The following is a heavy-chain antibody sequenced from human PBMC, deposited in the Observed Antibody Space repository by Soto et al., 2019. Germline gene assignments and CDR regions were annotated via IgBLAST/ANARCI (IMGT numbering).Heavy chain of an antibody. CDR2: MNPNSGNT. Sequence: QVQLVQSGAEVKKPGASVKVSCKASGYTFTSYDINWVRQATGQGLEWMGWMNPNSGNTGYAQKFQGRVTMTRNTSISTAYMELSSLRSEDTAVYYCARAPPLNIRFVEWLRGYYFDYWGQGTLVTVSS. V-gene: IGHV1-8*01. J-gene: IGHJ4*02. CDR1: GYTFTSYD. CDR3: ARAPPLNIRFVEWLRGYYFDY. D-gene: IGHD3-3*01.